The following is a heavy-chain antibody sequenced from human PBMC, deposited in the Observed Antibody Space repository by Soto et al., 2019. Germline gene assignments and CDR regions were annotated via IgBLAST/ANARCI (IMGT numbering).Heavy chain of an antibody. D-gene: IGHD6-6*01. J-gene: IGHJ6*02. CDR3: ARDRGSSSEDYGMDV. Sequence: QVQLVESGGGVVQPGRSLRLSCAASGFTFSSYGMHWVRQAPGKGLEWVAVIWYDGSNKYYADSVKGRFTISRDNSKNTLYLQMNSLRAEDTAVYYCARDRGSSSEDYGMDVWGQGTTVTVSS. CDR2: IWYDGSNK. V-gene: IGHV3-33*01. CDR1: GFTFSSYG.